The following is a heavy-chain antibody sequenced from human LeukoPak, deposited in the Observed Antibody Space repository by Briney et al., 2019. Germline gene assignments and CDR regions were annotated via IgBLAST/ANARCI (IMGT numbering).Heavy chain of an antibody. Sequence: SPSETLSLTCTVSGGSISSFYWSWIRQPPGKGLEWIGYIYYSGSTNYNPSLKSRVTISVDTSKNQFSLKLSSVTAADTAVYYCAREGYCSSTSCYAAAYWFDPWGQGTLVTVSS. J-gene: IGHJ5*02. D-gene: IGHD2-2*01. V-gene: IGHV4-59*01. CDR1: GGSISSFY. CDR3: AREGYCSSTSCYAAAYWFDP. CDR2: IYYSGST.